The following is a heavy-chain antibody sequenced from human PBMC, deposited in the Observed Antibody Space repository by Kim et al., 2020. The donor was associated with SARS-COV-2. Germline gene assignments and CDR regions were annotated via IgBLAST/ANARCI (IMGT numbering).Heavy chain of an antibody. CDR2: ISSSGSTI. CDR3: ARVCTDSGGSCYSGDDYYYGMDV. Sequence: GGSLRLSCAASGFTFSDYYMSWIRQAPGKGLEWVSYISSSGSTIYYADSVKGRFTISRDNAKNSLYLQMNSLRAEDTAVYYCARVCTDSGGSCYSGDDYYYGMDVWGQGTTVTVSS. D-gene: IGHD2-15*01. CDR1: GFTFSDYY. V-gene: IGHV3-11*04. J-gene: IGHJ6*02.